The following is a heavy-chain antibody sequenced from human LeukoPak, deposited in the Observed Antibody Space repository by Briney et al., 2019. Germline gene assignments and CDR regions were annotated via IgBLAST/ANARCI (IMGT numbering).Heavy chain of an antibody. CDR1: GGSISSGGYY. D-gene: IGHD3-16*02. V-gene: IGHV4-31*03. J-gene: IGHJ5*02. CDR3: ARAEGEVSTNWFDP. Sequence: SETLSLTCTVSGGSISSGGYYWSWIRQHPGKGLEWIGYIYYSGSTYYNPSLKSRATISVDTSKNQFSLKLSSVTAADTAVYYCARAEGEVSTNWFDPWGQGTLVTVSS. CDR2: IYYSGST.